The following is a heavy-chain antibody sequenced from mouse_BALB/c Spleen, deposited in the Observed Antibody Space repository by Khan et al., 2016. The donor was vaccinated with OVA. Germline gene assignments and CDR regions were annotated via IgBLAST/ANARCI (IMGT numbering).Heavy chain of an antibody. CDR3: TSYITTTTGDYYAMDY. CDR1: GFIFSSYG. V-gene: IGHV5-6*01. Sequence: EVELVESGGALVNPGGSLTLSCAASGFIFSSYGMSWVRQPPDKRLEWVATISSGGTYTYYPDRVKGRFTISRDNAKNTLALQMSSLKSEDTAMYYCTSYITTTTGDYYAMDYWGQGTSVTVSS. J-gene: IGHJ4*01. D-gene: IGHD1-2*01. CDR2: ISSGGTYT.